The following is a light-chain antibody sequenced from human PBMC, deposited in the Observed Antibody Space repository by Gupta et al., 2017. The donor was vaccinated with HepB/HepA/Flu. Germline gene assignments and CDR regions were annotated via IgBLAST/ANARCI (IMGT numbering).Light chain of an antibody. Sequence: QSLLHRPPSVSGAPGKRVTISCCGSSSNIGNTDLDWYLQLPGQAPKVVINYDDLVPSGVSDRVSGSKSGTSASLDISGLQSDDEGDYYCATWDDSLNALVFGGGTKLTVL. V-gene: IGLV1-36*01. J-gene: IGLJ3*02. CDR1: SSNIGNTD. CDR2: YDD. CDR3: ATWDDSLNALV.